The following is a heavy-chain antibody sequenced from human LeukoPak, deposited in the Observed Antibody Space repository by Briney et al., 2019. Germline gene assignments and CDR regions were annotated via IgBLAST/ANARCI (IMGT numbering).Heavy chain of an antibody. CDR1: GGSISSYY. D-gene: IGHD5-18*01. CDR3: ARGVSRGYSYGRYYMDV. CDR2: IHYTGST. J-gene: IGHJ6*03. Sequence: SETLSLTCTVSGGSISSYYGSWIRQSPGKGLECIGYIHYTGSTNNNPSLKSRVTISVDKSKNQISLKLSSVTAADTAVYYCARGVSRGYSYGRYYMDVWGKGTTVTVSS. V-gene: IGHV4-59*01.